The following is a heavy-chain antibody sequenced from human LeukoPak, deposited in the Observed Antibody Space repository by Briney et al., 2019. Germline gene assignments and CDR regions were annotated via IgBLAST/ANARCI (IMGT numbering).Heavy chain of an antibody. D-gene: IGHD6-6*01. CDR1: GFTFSSYP. J-gene: IGHJ4*01. V-gene: IGHV3-23*01. Sequence: PGGSLRLSCAASGFTFSSYPMTWVRQAPGKGPEWVSFISDSGGITYYADSVKGRFTISRDNSKNTLYLQMNSLRAEDTAVYYCAKNTQYSGYYDCWGQGTLVAASS. CDR3: AKNTQYSGYYDC. CDR2: ISDSGGIT.